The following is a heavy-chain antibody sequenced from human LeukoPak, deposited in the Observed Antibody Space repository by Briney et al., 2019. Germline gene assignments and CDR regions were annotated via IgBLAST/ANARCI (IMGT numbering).Heavy chain of an antibody. J-gene: IGHJ4*02. Sequence: GGSLRLSCAASGFTFSSYSMNWVRQAPGKGLEWVSSISGSSTYIYYADSVKGRFTISRDNAKNSLYLQMNSLRAEDTAVYYCARYSSGSQFHYWGQGTLVTVSS. CDR3: ARYSSGSQFHY. D-gene: IGHD6-19*01. CDR1: GFTFSSYS. V-gene: IGHV3-21*01. CDR2: ISGSSTYI.